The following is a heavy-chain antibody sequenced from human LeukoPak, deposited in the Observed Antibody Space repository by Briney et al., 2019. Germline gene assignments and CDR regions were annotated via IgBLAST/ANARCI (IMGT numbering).Heavy chain of an antibody. J-gene: IGHJ4*02. V-gene: IGHV3-30*02. CDR3: AKKGPGSGSYYNGFDY. D-gene: IGHD3-10*01. CDR1: GFTFSSYG. Sequence: GGSLILSCAASGFTFSSYGMHWVRQAPGKGLEWVAFIRYDGSNKYYADSVKGRFTISRDNSKNTLYLQMNSLRAEDTAVYYCAKKGPGSGSYYNGFDYWGQGTLVTVSS. CDR2: IRYDGSNK.